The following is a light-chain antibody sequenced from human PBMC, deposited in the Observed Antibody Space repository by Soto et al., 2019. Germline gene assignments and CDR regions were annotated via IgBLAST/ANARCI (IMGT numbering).Light chain of an antibody. V-gene: IGLV1-51*01. J-gene: IGLJ1*01. CDR3: GTWDSSLSAVV. Sequence: QSVLTQPPSVSAAPGQTVTISCSGSSSNIGNHYVSWFQQLPGTAPKVLIYDSNKRPSGIPDRFSCAKSGTSATLGIAGLQTGDEADYFCGTWDSSLSAVVFGRGTKVTVL. CDR1: SSNIGNHY. CDR2: DSN.